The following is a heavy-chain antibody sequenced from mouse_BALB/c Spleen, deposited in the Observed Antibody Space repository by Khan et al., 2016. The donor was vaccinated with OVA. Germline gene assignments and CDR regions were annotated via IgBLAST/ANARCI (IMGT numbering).Heavy chain of an antibody. CDR2: IWAGGST. Sequence: QVQLKESGPGLVAPSQSLSFTCTVSGLSLHSSGVHWVRQPPGKGLEWLGVIWAGGSTNYNSALMSRMSISKDNSKSQVFLQLNSLKTDDTAMYYCARIEDIWGQGTTLTVSS. J-gene: IGHJ2*01. D-gene: IGHD1-3*01. V-gene: IGHV2-9*02. CDR3: ARIEDI. CDR1: GLSLHSSG.